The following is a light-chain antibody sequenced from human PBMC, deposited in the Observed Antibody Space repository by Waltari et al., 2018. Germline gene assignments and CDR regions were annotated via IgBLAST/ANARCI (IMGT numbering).Light chain of an antibody. J-gene: IGKJ1*01. V-gene: IGKV3-20*01. CDR3: QMYVRLPVT. CDR2: DAS. Sequence: SCRASQGFGRSLAWYQQKPGQAPRLLIFDASNRATAIPERFSGSGSGTDFSLTISRLEPEDFAVYYCQMYVRLPVTFGQGTKVEIK. CDR1: QGFGRS.